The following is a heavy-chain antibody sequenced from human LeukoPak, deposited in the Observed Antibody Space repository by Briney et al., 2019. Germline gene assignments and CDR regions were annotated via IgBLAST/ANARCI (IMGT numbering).Heavy chain of an antibody. V-gene: IGHV3-30*02. Sequence: GGSLRLSCAASGYTFSSWGMHWVRQAPGKGLEWVAFIRFDGSNRHYGDSVKGRFTISRDNSKNTLYLQMNSLRAEDAAVYYCARETTGYYPRLYFDYWGQGTLVTVSS. CDR1: GYTFSSWG. CDR2: IRFDGSNR. J-gene: IGHJ4*02. D-gene: IGHD2-15*01. CDR3: ARETTGYYPRLYFDY.